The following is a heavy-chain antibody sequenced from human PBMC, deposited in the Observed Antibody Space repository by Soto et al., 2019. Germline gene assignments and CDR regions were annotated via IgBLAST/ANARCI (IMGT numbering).Heavy chain of an antibody. CDR3: ACGYGSGSYYQYYYYGMDV. D-gene: IGHD3-10*01. CDR2: IYYSGST. J-gene: IGHJ6*02. Sequence: TSETLSLTCTVSGGSISSGGYYWSWIRQHPGKGLEWIGYIYYSGSTYYNPSLKSRVTISVDTSKNQFSLKLSSVTAADTAVYYCACGYGSGSYYQYYYYGMDVWGQGTTVTVSS. CDR1: GGSISSGGYY. V-gene: IGHV4-31*03.